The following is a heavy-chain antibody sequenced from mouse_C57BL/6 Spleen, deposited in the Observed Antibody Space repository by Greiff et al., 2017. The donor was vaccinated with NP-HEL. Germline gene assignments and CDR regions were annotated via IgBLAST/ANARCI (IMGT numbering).Heavy chain of an antibody. CDR2: IYPGDGDT. V-gene: IGHV1-80*01. D-gene: IGHD1-1*01. J-gene: IGHJ4*01. Sequence: VQLQQSGAELVKPGASVKISCKASGYAFSSYWMNWVKQRPGKGLEWIGQIYPGDGDTNYNGKFKGKATLTADKSSSTAYMQLSSLTSEDSAVYFCARTDITTVVAKGRMDYWGQGTSGTVSS. CDR3: ARTDITTVVAKGRMDY. CDR1: GYAFSSYW.